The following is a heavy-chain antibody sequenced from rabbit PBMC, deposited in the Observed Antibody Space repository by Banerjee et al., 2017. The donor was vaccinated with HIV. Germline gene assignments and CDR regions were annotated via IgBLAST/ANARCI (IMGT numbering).Heavy chain of an antibody. CDR3: ARDLAGVIGWNFNL. V-gene: IGHV1S40*01. CDR1: GFSFSSNA. J-gene: IGHJ4*01. CDR2: INTISGDT. Sequence: QSLEESGGDLVKPGASLTLTCTASGFSFSSNAMCWVRQAPGKGLEWIACINTISGDTVYATWAKGRFTISKASWTTVTLQMTSLTAADTASYFCARDLAGVIGWNFNLWGQGTLVTVS. D-gene: IGHD4-1*01.